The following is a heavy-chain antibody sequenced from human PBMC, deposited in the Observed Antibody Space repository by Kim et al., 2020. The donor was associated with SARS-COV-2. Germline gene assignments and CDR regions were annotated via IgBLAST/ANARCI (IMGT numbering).Heavy chain of an antibody. CDR3: AKDPRSGGSLSFDY. V-gene: IGHV3-23*01. Sequence: GGSLRLSCAASGFTFSSYAMSWVRQAPGKGLEWVSAISGSGGSTYYTDSVKGRFTISRDNSKNTLYLQMNSLRAEDTAVYYCAKDPRSGGSLSFDYWGQGAPVTASS. CDR1: GFTFSSYA. D-gene: IGHD2-15*01. CDR2: ISGSGGST. J-gene: IGHJ4*02.